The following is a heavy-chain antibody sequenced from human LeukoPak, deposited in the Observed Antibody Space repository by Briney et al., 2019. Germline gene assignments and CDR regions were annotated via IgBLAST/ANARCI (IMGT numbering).Heavy chain of an antibody. J-gene: IGHJ4*02. CDR2: LIPIFGTA. CDR1: GGTSSRYA. CDR3: ARGSLQQWLVLPNFDY. D-gene: IGHD6-19*01. Sequence: SVKVSCKASGGTSSRYAISWVRQAPGQGLEWMGGLIPIFGTANYAQKFQSRVTITADESTSTAYMELSSLRSEDTAVYYCARGSLQQWLVLPNFDYWGQGTRVTVSS. V-gene: IGHV1-69*01.